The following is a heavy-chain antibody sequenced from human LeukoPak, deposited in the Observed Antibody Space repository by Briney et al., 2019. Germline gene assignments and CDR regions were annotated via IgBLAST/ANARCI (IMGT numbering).Heavy chain of an antibody. Sequence: QSGGSLRLSCAASGFSFRTYGMHWVRQAPGKGLDWVSFISYDGSETNYADSVKGRFTISRDNSKNTLYLQMNSLRAEDTAVYYCAKAGSSSSFDPWGQGTLVTVSS. CDR1: GFSFRTYG. J-gene: IGHJ5*02. CDR2: ISYDGSET. CDR3: AKAGSSSSFDP. D-gene: IGHD6-13*01. V-gene: IGHV3-30*02.